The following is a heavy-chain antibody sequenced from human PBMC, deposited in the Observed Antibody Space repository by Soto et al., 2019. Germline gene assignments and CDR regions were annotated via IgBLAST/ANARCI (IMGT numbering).Heavy chain of an antibody. CDR3: ASEPRIAAAASPHDY. CDR1: GFTFSSYG. V-gene: IGHV3-33*01. J-gene: IGHJ4*02. Sequence: GGSLRLSCAASGFTFSSYGMHWVRQAPGKGLEWVAVIWYDGSNKYYADSVKGRFTISRDNSKNTLNLQMNSLRAEDTAVYYCASEPRIAAAASPHDYSGPGTLVTVSS. D-gene: IGHD6-13*01. CDR2: IWYDGSNK.